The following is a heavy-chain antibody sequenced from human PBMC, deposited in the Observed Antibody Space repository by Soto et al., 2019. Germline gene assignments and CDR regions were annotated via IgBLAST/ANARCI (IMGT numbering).Heavy chain of an antibody. J-gene: IGHJ1*01. CDR2: ISYDGSNK. V-gene: IGHV3-30-3*01. Sequence: GGSLRLSCAASGFTFSSYAMHWVRQAPGKGLEWVAVISYDGSNKYYADSVKGRFTISRDNSKNTLYLQMNSLRAEDTAVYYCARPPGHYDSSGYYLFQHWGQGTLVTVSS. CDR3: ARPPGHYDSSGYYLFQH. CDR1: GFTFSSYA. D-gene: IGHD3-22*01.